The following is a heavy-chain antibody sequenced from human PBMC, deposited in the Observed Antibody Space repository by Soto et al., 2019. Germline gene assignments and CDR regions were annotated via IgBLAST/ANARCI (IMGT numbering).Heavy chain of an antibody. Sequence: GGSLRLSXAASGFTFSSYAMSWVRQAPGKGLEWVSAISGSGGSTYYADSVKGRFTISRDNSKNTLCLQMNSLRAEDTAVYYCAKGVHTTAWNDFWSGYGYYYGMDVWGQGTTVTVSS. CDR1: GFTFSSYA. D-gene: IGHD3-3*01. J-gene: IGHJ6*02. CDR2: ISGSGGST. V-gene: IGHV3-23*01. CDR3: AKGVHTTAWNDFWSGYGYYYGMDV.